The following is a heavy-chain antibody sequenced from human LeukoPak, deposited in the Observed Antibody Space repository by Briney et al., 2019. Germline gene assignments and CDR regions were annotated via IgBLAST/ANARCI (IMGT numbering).Heavy chain of an antibody. D-gene: IGHD5-18*01. Sequence: SETLSLTCTVSGGSLSSGGYYWSWLRQHPGKALEWLGYIYYCGSHYYNPSLKSRVTISVDTSKNQFSLKLSSVTAADTAVYYCARDFWRRSSYGSYYYYYYGMDVWGQGTTVTVSS. V-gene: IGHV4-31*03. CDR2: IYYCGSH. CDR1: GGSLSSGGYY. CDR3: ARDFWRRSSYGSYYYYYYGMDV. J-gene: IGHJ6*02.